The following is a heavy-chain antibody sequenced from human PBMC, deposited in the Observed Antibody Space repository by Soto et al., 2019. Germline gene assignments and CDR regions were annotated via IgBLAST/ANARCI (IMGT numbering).Heavy chain of an antibody. D-gene: IGHD2-8*01. CDR1: AFTFSDSA. J-gene: IGHJ6*02. CDR2: VRSRANSYAT. Sequence: VQLVESGGGLVQPGGSLKLSCAASAFTFSDSAMHWVRQASGKGLEWVGRVRSRANSYATSYAASVKGRFTISRDDSKNTAYLQMNSLKTEDTAVYYCAVRLTLGDYYYGMDVWGQGTKVTVSS. CDR3: AVRLTLGDYYYGMDV. V-gene: IGHV3-73*02.